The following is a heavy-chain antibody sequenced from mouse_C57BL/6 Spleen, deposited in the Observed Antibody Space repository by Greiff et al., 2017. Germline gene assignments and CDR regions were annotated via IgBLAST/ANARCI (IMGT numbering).Heavy chain of an antibody. D-gene: IGHD1-1*01. CDR3: ARITTVVAPMDY. CDR2: ISYDGSN. Sequence: EVQLQESGPGLVKPSQSLSLTCSVTGYSITSGYYWNWIRQFPGNKLEWMGYISYDGSNNYNPSLKNRISITRDTSKNQFFLKLNSVTTEDTATYYCARITTVVAPMDYWGQGTSVTVSS. J-gene: IGHJ4*01. V-gene: IGHV3-6*01. CDR1: GYSITSGYY.